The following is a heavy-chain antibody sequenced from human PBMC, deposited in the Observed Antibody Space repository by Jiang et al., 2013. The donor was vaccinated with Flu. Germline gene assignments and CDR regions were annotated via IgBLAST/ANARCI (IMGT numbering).Heavy chain of an antibody. D-gene: IGHD3-22*01. CDR2: IYYSGST. V-gene: IGHV4-39*07. J-gene: IGHJ4*02. CDR3: ARISYDSSGAFDY. Sequence: GSGLVKPSETLSLTCTVSGGSISSSSYYWGWIRQPPGKGLEWIGSIYYSGSTYYNPSLKSRVTISVDTSKNQFSLKLSSVTAADTAVYYCARISYDSSGAFDYWGQGTLVTVSS. CDR1: GGSISSSSYY.